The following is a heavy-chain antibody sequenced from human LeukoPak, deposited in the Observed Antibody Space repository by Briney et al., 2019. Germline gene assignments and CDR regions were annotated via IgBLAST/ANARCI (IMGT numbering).Heavy chain of an antibody. J-gene: IGHJ4*02. CDR1: GGSIGSITYY. D-gene: IGHD5-24*01. CDR3: ARSIGRDAYNFGY. Sequence: SETLSLTCSASGGSIGSITYYWAWIRQPPGKGLEWIGCLHYSGSTDYNPSLKSRVTVSVDMSKNQFSLKLTSVTAADTAVYYCARSIGRDAYNFGYWGQGALVTVSS. CDR2: LHYSGST. V-gene: IGHV4-39*01.